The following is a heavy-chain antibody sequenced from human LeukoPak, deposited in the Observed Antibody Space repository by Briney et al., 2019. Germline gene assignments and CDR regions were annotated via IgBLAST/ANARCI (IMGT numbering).Heavy chain of an antibody. CDR3: AKDIAVSDSYFDY. V-gene: IGHV3-30*02. CDR2: IRYDAANQ. J-gene: IGHJ4*02. D-gene: IGHD6-19*01. CDR1: GFDFSNNG. Sequence: PGGSLRLSCGASGFDFSNNGMHWVRQAPGKWREWVAFIRYDAANQYYADSVKGRFTISRDNSKNTLYLQMDSLRSEDTAIYHCAKDIAVSDSYFDYWGQGTLVTVSS.